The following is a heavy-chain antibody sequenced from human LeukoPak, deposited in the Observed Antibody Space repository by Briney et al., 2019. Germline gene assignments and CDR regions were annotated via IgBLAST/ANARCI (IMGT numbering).Heavy chain of an antibody. V-gene: IGHV3-30*02. CDR1: GFTFSSYG. J-gene: IGHJ4*02. CDR2: IRYDGSNK. CDR3: AKAAEIYSNYLRLIDY. D-gene: IGHD4-11*01. Sequence: PGGSLRLSXAASGFTFSSYGMHWVRQAPGKGLEWVAFIRYDGSNKYYADSVKGRFTISRDNSKNTLYLQMNSLRAEDTAVYYCAKAAEIYSNYLRLIDYWGQGTLVTVSS.